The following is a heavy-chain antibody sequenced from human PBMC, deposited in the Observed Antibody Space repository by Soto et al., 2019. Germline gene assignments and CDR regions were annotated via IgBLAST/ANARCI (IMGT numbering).Heavy chain of an antibody. D-gene: IGHD2-15*01. Sequence: GGSLRLSCAASGFTFSDYYMSWIRQAPGKGLEWVSYISSSGSTIYYADSVKGRFTIPRDNAKNSLYLQMDSLRAEDTAVYYCARDPPYCSGGSCYSYYYYGMDVWGQGPTVTVSS. J-gene: IGHJ6*02. CDR2: ISSSGSTI. CDR1: GFTFSDYY. CDR3: ARDPPYCSGGSCYSYYYYGMDV. V-gene: IGHV3-11*01.